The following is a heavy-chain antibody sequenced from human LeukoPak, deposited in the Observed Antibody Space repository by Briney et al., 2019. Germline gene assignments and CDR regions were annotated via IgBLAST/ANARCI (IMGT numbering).Heavy chain of an antibody. Sequence: PSETLSLTCSVSGDSITSYYWSWIRQPPGRGLEWIGYVFHSGVTNYNPSLKSRVTQSLDTSKNQFSLKLKSVTAADTAVYFCATRADWFDPWGQGTLVTVSS. CDR3: ATRADWFDP. J-gene: IGHJ5*02. CDR1: GDSITSYY. V-gene: IGHV4-59*12. CDR2: VFHSGVT.